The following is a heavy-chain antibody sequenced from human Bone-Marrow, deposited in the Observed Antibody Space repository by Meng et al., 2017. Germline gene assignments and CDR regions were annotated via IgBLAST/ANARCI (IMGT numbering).Heavy chain of an antibody. J-gene: IGHJ3*02. V-gene: IGHV1-18*01. Sequence: ASVKVSCKASGYTFTSYGISWVRQAPGQGLEWMGWISAYNGNTNYAQKLQGRVTMTTDTSTSTAHMELRSLRSEDTAVYYCARTVDTAMAADAFDIWGQGTMVTVSS. CDR2: ISAYNGNT. CDR1: GYTFTSYG. CDR3: ARTVDTAMAADAFDI. D-gene: IGHD5-18*01.